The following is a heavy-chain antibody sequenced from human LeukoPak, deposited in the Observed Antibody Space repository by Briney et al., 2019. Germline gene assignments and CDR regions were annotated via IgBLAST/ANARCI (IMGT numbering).Heavy chain of an antibody. V-gene: IGHV3-21*01. CDR2: INSRSGYI. Sequence: MSGGSLRLSCAASGFTFSDYRMDWVRQAPGRGLEWVSSINSRSGYIYYADSMKGRLTMSRDSAKNSLYLQMNSLRAEDTAVYYCLTRPDVGMDVWGQGTTVTVSS. CDR1: GFTFSDYR. CDR3: LTRPDVGMDV. J-gene: IGHJ6*02. D-gene: IGHD1-14*01.